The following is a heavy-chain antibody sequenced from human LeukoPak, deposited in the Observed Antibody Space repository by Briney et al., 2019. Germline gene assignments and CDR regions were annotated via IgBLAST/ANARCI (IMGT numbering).Heavy chain of an antibody. CDR1: GFTFSSYW. V-gene: IGHV3-74*01. D-gene: IGHD5-18*01. CDR3: ARATWIQLWLIDY. CDR2: INSDGSST. Sequence: GGSLRLSCAASGFTFSSYWMHWVRQAPGKGLVWVSRINSDGSSTIYADSVKGRFTISRDNAKNTLYLQMNSLRADDTAVHYCARATWIQLWLIDYWGQGTLVTVSS. J-gene: IGHJ4*02.